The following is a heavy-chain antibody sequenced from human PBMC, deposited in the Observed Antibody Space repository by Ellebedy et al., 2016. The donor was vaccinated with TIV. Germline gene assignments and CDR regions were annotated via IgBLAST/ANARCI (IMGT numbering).Heavy chain of an antibody. CDR3: ARDDGSGSYYLDY. D-gene: IGHD3-10*01. CDR1: GYTFTSYA. J-gene: IGHJ4*02. CDR2: INAGNGNT. Sequence: AASVKVSCKASGYTFTSYAMHWVRQAPGQRLEWMGWINAGNGNTKYSQKFQGRVTITRDTSASTAYMELSSLRSEDTAVYYCARDDGSGSYYLDYWGQGTLVTVSS. V-gene: IGHV1-3*01.